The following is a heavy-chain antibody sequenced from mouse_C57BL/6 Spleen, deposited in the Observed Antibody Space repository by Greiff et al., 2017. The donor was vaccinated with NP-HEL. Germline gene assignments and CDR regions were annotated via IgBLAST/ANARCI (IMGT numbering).Heavy chain of an antibody. V-gene: IGHV5-4*01. CDR3: ARENYSNPYYCDY. Sequence: EVNVVESGGGLVKPGGSLKLSCAASGFTFSSYAMSWVRQTPEKRLEWVATISDGGSYTYYPDNVKGRFTISRDKAKNNLYLQMSHLKSEDTAMYYCARENYSNPYYCDYWGQGTTLTVSS. D-gene: IGHD2-5*01. CDR1: GFTFSSYA. CDR2: ISDGGSYT. J-gene: IGHJ2*01.